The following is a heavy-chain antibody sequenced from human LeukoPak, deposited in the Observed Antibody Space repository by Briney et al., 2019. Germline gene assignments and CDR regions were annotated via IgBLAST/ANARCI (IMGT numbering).Heavy chain of an antibody. CDR1: GFTFSSYW. J-gene: IGHJ4*02. V-gene: IGHV3-74*01. CDR2: INSDASST. Sequence: PGGSLRLSCAASGFTFSSYWMHWVRQAPGKGLVWVSRINSDASSTSYADSVKGRFTISRDNAKNTLYLQMNSLRAEDAAVYFCAKGSAAGRPYYFDYWGQGTLVTVSS. CDR3: AKGSAAGRPYYFDY. D-gene: IGHD6-25*01.